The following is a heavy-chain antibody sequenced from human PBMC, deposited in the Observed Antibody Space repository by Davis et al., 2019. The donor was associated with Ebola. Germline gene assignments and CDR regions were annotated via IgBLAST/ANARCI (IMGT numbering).Heavy chain of an antibody. Sequence: SQTLSLTCAISGDSVSSSSVAWNWIRQSPSRGLEWLGRTYYRSRWNSDYAVSVKSRITINPDTSKNQFSLQLNSVTPEDTAVYYCVRDLGGRFDYWGQGTQVTVSS. J-gene: IGHJ4*02. CDR3: VRDLGGRFDY. V-gene: IGHV6-1*01. CDR2: TYYRSRWNS. CDR1: GDSVSSSSVA.